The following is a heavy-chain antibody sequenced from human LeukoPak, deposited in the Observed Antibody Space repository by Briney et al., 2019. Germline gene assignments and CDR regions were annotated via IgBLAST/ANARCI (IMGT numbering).Heavy chain of an antibody. D-gene: IGHD2-2*01. Sequence: PGGSLRLSCAASGFTFNTYAMTWVRQAPGKGLEWVSAIRGDGATRFYADSVKGRFTVSRDNSKNTVYLQMNSLRGEDTAVYYCAKWVAVAAAIGHYYYMDVWGKGTTVTVSS. CDR3: AKWVAVAAAIGHYYYMDV. V-gene: IGHV3-23*01. J-gene: IGHJ6*03. CDR2: IRGDGATR. CDR1: GFTFNTYA.